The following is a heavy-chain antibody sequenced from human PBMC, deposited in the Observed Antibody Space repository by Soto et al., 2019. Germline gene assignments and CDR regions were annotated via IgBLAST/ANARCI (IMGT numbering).Heavy chain of an antibody. CDR3: AKCAVFMTTAGEWCNGFVP. CDR1: GFSFSSFA. D-gene: IGHD3-16*01. CDR2: IRGTAT. Sequence: EVQLLESGGTLVQPGESLRLSCEVSGFSFSSFAMNWVRQAPGEGLEWVSSIRGTATSYADSVKGRFTISRDNSKNTVYLQLNTLRGQDTAVYYCAKCAVFMTTAGEWCNGFVPWGQGTLVIVSS. J-gene: IGHJ5*02. V-gene: IGHV3-23*01.